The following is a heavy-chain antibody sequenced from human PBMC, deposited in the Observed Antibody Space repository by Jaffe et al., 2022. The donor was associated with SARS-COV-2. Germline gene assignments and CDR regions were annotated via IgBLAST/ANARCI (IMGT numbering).Heavy chain of an antibody. CDR1: GFTISNAW. Sequence: EVQLVESGGGLVKPGGSLRLSCAASGFTISNAWVRWVRQAPGKGLEWLGRIKSKPDGGTTDYAAPVKGRFTISRDDSKNTLYLQMNSLKTDDTAIYYCATDSTVASIHRRGRHGSWGQGTVVTVSS. D-gene: IGHD5-12*01. CDR3: ATDSTVASIHRRGRHGS. V-gene: IGHV3-15*01. CDR2: IKSKPDGGTT. J-gene: IGHJ5*02.